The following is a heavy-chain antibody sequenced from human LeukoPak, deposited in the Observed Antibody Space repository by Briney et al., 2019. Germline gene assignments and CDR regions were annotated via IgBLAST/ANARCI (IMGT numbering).Heavy chain of an antibody. D-gene: IGHD2-2*01. Sequence: GGSLRLSCAASGFTFSSYAMSWVRQAPGKGLEWVSTISGSGGSTNHADSVKGRFTISRDDSKNTLYLQMNSLRAEDTAVYYCAKTWLGRYCSSTSCYLGAFDIWGQGTMVTVSS. CDR1: GFTFSSYA. V-gene: IGHV3-23*01. J-gene: IGHJ3*02. CDR3: AKTWLGRYCSSTSCYLGAFDI. CDR2: ISGSGGST.